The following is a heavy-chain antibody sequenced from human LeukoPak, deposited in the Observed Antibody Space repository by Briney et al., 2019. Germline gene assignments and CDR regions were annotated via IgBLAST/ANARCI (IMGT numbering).Heavy chain of an antibody. Sequence: SVKVSCKASGGTFSSYAISWVRQAPGQGLEWMGGIIPIFGTANYAQKFQGRVTITTDESTSTAYMELSSLRSEDTAVYYCASQSIAVAAFDIWGQGTMVTVSS. V-gene: IGHV1-69*05. CDR2: IIPIFGTA. D-gene: IGHD6-19*01. J-gene: IGHJ3*02. CDR1: GGTFSSYA. CDR3: ASQSIAVAAFDI.